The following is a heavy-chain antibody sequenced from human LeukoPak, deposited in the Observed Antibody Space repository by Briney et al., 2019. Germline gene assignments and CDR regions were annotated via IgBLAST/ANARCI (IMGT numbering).Heavy chain of an antibody. CDR2: TNHSGST. D-gene: IGHD3-22*01. CDR3: ARGRSYYDSSGFPEFDY. V-gene: IGHV4-34*01. CDR1: GGSFSGYY. Sequence: KPSETLSLTCAVYGGSFSGYYWSWIRQPPGKGLEWIGETNHSGSTNYNPSLKSRVTISVDTSKNQFSLKLSSVTAADTAVYYCARGRSYYDSSGFPEFDYWGQGTLVTVSS. J-gene: IGHJ4*02.